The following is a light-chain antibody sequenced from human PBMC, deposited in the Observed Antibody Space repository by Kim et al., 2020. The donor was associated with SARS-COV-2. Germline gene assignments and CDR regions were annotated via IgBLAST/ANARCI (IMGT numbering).Light chain of an antibody. CDR1: QDITTA. CDR3: QHFKNYPRT. V-gene: IGKV1D-13*01. J-gene: IGKJ1*01. Sequence: AIQLTQSPSSLSASVGDRVTITCRASQDITTALAWYQQKPGKTPKLLMYDVSTLESGVPSRFSGSGSGTDFTLTIGSLQPEDFATYYCQHFKNYPRTFGQGTKVEIK. CDR2: DVS.